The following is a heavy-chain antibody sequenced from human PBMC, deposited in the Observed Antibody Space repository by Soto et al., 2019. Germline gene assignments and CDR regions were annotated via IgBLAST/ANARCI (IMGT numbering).Heavy chain of an antibody. Sequence: GGSLRLSCAASGFRFSSYEMNWVRQAPGKGLEWVSYISSSGSTIYYADSVKGRFTISRDNAKNSLYLQMNSLRAEDTAVYYCARIPYDSSGYYSDDPFDIWGQGTMVTVSS. CDR3: ARIPYDSSGYYSDDPFDI. CDR2: ISSSGSTI. CDR1: GFRFSSYE. V-gene: IGHV3-48*03. J-gene: IGHJ3*02. D-gene: IGHD3-22*01.